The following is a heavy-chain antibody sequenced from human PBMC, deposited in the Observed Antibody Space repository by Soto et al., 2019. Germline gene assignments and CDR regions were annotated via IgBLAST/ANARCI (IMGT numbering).Heavy chain of an antibody. CDR1: GGSFSGYY. J-gene: IGHJ4*02. CDR3: ARGRVVVAATRFDY. D-gene: IGHD2-15*01. CDR2: INHSGST. Sequence: QVQLQQWGAGLLKPSETLSLTCAVYGGSFSGYYWSWIRQPPGKGLEWIGEINHSGSTNYNPSLKSRVTISVDTSKTQFSLKLSSVTAADTAVYYCARGRVVVAATRFDYWGQGTLVTVSS. V-gene: IGHV4-34*01.